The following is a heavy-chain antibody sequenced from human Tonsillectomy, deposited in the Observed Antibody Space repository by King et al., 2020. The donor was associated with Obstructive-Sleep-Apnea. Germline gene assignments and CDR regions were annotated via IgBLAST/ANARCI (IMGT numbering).Heavy chain of an antibody. J-gene: IGHJ3*02. D-gene: IGHD4-23*01. Sequence: VQLVESGGGLVQPGGSLRLSCAASGFTFSSYSMNWVRQAPGKGLEWVSYISGSSSTIHYADSVKGRFTISRDNAKNSLYLQMNNLGAEDTAVYYCATPTGVTLGVGFDIWGQGTMVIVSS. CDR3: ATPTGVTLGVGFDI. CDR1: GFTFSSYS. CDR2: ISGSSSTI. V-gene: IGHV3-48*04.